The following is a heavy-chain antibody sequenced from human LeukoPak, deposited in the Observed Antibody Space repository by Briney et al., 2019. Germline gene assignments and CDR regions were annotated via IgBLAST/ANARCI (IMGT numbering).Heavy chain of an antibody. CDR1: GYTFTSYG. D-gene: IGHD6-13*01. V-gene: IGHV3-23*03. J-gene: IGHJ4*02. CDR3: AKDSRGGVAAARWYY. Sequence: GASVKVSCKASGYTFTSYGISWVRQAPGKGLEWVSFIYSGTTHYADSVKGRFTISRDNSKNTLYLQMNSLRAEDTAVYYCAKDSRGGVAAARWYYWGQGTLVTVSS. CDR2: IYSGTT.